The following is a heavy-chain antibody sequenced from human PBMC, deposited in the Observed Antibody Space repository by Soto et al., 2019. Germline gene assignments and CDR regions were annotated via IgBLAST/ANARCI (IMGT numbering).Heavy chain of an antibody. J-gene: IGHJ5*02. CDR3: ARAAAPHFDLLSAFHP. CDR2: IYYSGTT. D-gene: IGHD3-9*01. V-gene: IGHV4-59*01. Sequence: PSETLSLTCTVSGGSISRYYWSWIRQSPGQGLEWIGYIYYSGTTKYNPSLKSRVSISVDTSKNQFSLRLTSLSAADTAVYYCARAAAPHFDLLSAFHPWGQGPLVTASS. CDR1: GGSISRYY.